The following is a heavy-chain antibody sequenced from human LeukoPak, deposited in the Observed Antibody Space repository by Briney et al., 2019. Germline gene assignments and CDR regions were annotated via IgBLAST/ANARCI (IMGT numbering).Heavy chain of an antibody. V-gene: IGHV1-2*02. CDR3: ARVSDYEILTGHFDY. Sequence: ASVKVSCKASGYPFTGYSMHWVRQAPGQGLEWMGWINPKSGDTYYAQKFQGRVTMTRDTSLSTVYVELSRLGSDDTAVYYCARVSDYEILTGHFDYWGQGTLVTVSS. CDR1: GYPFTGYS. D-gene: IGHD3-9*01. J-gene: IGHJ4*02. CDR2: INPKSGDT.